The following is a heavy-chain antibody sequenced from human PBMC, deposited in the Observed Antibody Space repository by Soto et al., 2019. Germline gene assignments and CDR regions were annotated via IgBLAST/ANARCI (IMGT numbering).Heavy chain of an antibody. Sequence: ASVKVSCKASGYTFTSYAMHWVRQAPGQRLEWMGWINAGNGNTKYSQKFQGRVTITRDTSASTAYMELSSLRSEDTAVYYCARIEDYYDSSGLDNWFDAWGQGTLVTVSS. CDR3: ARIEDYYDSSGLDNWFDA. CDR2: INAGNGNT. J-gene: IGHJ5*02. CDR1: GYTFTSYA. D-gene: IGHD3-22*01. V-gene: IGHV1-3*01.